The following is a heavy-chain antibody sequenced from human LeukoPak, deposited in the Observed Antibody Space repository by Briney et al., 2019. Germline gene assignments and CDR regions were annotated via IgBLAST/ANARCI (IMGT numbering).Heavy chain of an antibody. V-gene: IGHV1-2*02. CDR3: ARGSLRYFDY. Sequence: ASVKVSCKASGYTFTGYYMHWVRQAPGQGLEWMGWINPNSGDTNYAQKFQDRVTMTRDTSISTAFMEVSRLRFDDKAVYYCARGSLRYFDYWGQGTLVTVSS. CDR2: INPNSGDT. CDR1: GYTFTGYY. J-gene: IGHJ4*02. D-gene: IGHD3-10*01.